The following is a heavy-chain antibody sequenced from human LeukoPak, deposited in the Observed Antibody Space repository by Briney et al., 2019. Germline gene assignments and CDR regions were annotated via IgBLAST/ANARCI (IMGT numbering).Heavy chain of an antibody. V-gene: IGHV3-30*02. Sequence: PGGSLRLSCAASGFTFSSYDMHWVRQAPGKGLEWVAFIQYDGSTKYYADSLKGRFTFSRDNSKNTLYLQMNSLRTEDTAVYYCARDSIRQQLYYFDYWGQGTLVTVSS. CDR1: GFTFSSYD. CDR2: IQYDGSTK. J-gene: IGHJ4*02. CDR3: ARDSIRQQLYYFDY. D-gene: IGHD6-13*01.